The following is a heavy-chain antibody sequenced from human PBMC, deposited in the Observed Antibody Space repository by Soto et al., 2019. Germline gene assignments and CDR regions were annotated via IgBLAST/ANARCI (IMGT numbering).Heavy chain of an antibody. CDR1: GYTFTNYD. CDR2: ISAYNGNT. J-gene: IGHJ6*02. V-gene: IGHV1-18*01. CDR3: AREDAGSSSGTSGYYGMDV. D-gene: IGHD1-1*01. Sequence: ASVKVSCKASGYTFTNYDINWVRQATGQGLEWMGWISAYNGNTNYAQKLQGRVTMTTDTSTSTAYMELRSLRSDDTAVYYCAREDAGSSSGTSGYYGMDVWGQGTTVTVSS.